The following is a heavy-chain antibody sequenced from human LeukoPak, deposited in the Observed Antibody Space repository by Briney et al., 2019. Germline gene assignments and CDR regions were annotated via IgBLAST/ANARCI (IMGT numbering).Heavy chain of an antibody. Sequence: GGSLRLSCAASGFTFSGYGMSWVRQAPGKGLEWVSTIGGSGDSPYYADSVKGRFAISRDNSKNTLFLHMDSLRAEDTAVYYCAKEPHHSGSYYLDYWGQGTLVTVSS. D-gene: IGHD1-26*01. V-gene: IGHV3-23*01. J-gene: IGHJ4*02. CDR1: GFTFSGYG. CDR3: AKEPHHSGSYYLDY. CDR2: IGGSGDSP.